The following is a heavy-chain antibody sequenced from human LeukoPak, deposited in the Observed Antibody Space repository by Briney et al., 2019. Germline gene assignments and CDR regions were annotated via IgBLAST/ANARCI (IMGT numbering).Heavy chain of an antibody. CDR3: ARLGDHSSGWYGGVSATKNVRAFDI. J-gene: IGHJ3*02. D-gene: IGHD6-19*01. V-gene: IGHV1-69*01. Sequence: GSSVKVSCKASGGTFSSYAISWVRQAPGQGLEWMGGIIPIFGTANYAQKFQGRVTITADESTSTAYMELSSLRSEDTAVYYCARLGDHSSGWYGGVSATKNVRAFDIWGQGTMVTVSS. CDR2: IIPIFGTA. CDR1: GGTFSSYA.